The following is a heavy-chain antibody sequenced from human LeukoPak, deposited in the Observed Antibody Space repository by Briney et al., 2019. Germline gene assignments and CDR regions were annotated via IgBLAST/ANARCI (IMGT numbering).Heavy chain of an antibody. CDR1: GGPISSYY. V-gene: IGHV4-59*08. CDR3: ARLLAAAGTDGMDV. D-gene: IGHD6-13*01. Sequence: SETLSLICTVSGGPISSYYWSWIRQPAGKGLEWIGYIYYSGSTNYNPSLKSRVTISVDTSKNQFSLKLSSVTAADTAVYYCARLLAAAGTDGMDVWGQGTTVTVSS. J-gene: IGHJ6*02. CDR2: IYYSGST.